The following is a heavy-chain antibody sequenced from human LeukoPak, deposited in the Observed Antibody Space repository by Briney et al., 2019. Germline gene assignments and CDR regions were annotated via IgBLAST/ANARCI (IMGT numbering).Heavy chain of an antibody. CDR3: ARVVYSSGWSYYFDY. V-gene: IGHV3-7*04. Sequence: GGSLRLSCAASVFTFSVYCVNWFRQAPGKGLEWVANIKQDGSEKYSLDSVKGRFTISRDNARNSLYLQMNSLRAEDTAVYYCARVVYSSGWSYYFDYWGQGILVTVSS. D-gene: IGHD6-19*01. CDR1: VFTFSVYC. CDR2: IKQDGSEK. J-gene: IGHJ4*02.